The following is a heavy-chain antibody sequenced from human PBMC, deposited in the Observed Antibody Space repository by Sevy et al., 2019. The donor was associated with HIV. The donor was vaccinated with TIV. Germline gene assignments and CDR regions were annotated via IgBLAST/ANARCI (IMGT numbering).Heavy chain of an antibody. D-gene: IGHD3-16*01. CDR1: GGSISGGNYF. Sequence: SETLSLTWTVSGGSISGGNYFWSWIRQSPGKGLEGIGYIHYSGTTNYNPSLKSRVTISVDTSKNQFPLKLRSVTAADTAVYYCARDRGNYPYYFDYWGQGTLVTVSS. CDR3: ARDRGNYPYYFDY. V-gene: IGHV4-61*01. J-gene: IGHJ4*01. CDR2: IHYSGTT.